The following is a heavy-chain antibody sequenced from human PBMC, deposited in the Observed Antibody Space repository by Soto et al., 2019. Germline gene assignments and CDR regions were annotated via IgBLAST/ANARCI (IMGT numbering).Heavy chain of an antibody. D-gene: IGHD1-26*01. CDR1: GFIFSSYT. Sequence: GGSLRLSCAASGFIFSSYTMHWVRQAPGKGLEWVGVITYDGSNQYYADSVKGRFTISRDNSRNMLFLQMNSLRPDDTAVYYCARAPSGSYPEFDYWGQGTLVTVSS. CDR3: ARAPSGSYPEFDY. J-gene: IGHJ4*02. CDR2: ITYDGSNQ. V-gene: IGHV3-30-3*01.